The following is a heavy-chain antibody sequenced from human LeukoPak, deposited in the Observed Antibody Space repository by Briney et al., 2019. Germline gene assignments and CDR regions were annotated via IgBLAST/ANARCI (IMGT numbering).Heavy chain of an antibody. Sequence: PSETLSLTCTVSGYSISSGYYWGWIRQPPGKGLEWIGSIYHSGSTYYNPSLKSRVTISVDTSKNQFSPKLSSVTAADTAVYYCASVDGSGSSYFDYWGQGTLVTVSS. V-gene: IGHV4-38-2*02. J-gene: IGHJ4*02. CDR1: GYSISSGYY. CDR2: IYHSGST. D-gene: IGHD3-10*01. CDR3: ASVDGSGSSYFDY.